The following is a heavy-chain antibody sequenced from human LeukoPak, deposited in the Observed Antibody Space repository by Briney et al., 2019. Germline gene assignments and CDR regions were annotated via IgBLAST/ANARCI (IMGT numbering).Heavy chain of an antibody. CDR3: AKGYSRSNIFDY. Sequence: SETLSLTCTVSGGSLSSYYWSWIRQPPGKGLEWIGYIDYSGTTDYNPSLKSRVTISIDTSKNQFSLKLSSVTAADMAVYYCAKGYSRSNIFDYWGQGTLVTVSS. J-gene: IGHJ4*02. V-gene: IGHV4-59*01. CDR1: GGSLSSYY. D-gene: IGHD6-13*01. CDR2: IDYSGTT.